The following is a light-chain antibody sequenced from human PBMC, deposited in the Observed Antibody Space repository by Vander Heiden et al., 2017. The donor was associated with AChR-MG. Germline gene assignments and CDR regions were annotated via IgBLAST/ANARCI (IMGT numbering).Light chain of an antibody. CDR2: LGS. CDR3: MQALQTPPFT. V-gene: IGKV2-28*01. Sequence: DIVLTQSPLSLPVAPGEPASLSFRSSQSHLHSNGYNYLEWYLQKPGQSPQLLIYLGSNRAAGVPDRFSGSGSGTDFTLKISRVEAEDVGVYYCMQALQTPPFTFGHGTKVDIK. J-gene: IGKJ3*01. CDR1: QSHLHSNGYNY.